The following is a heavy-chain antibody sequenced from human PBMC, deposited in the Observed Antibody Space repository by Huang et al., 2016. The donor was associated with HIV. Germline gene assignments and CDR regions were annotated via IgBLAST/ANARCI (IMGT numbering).Heavy chain of an antibody. J-gene: IGHJ4*02. CDR2: VYQSGGT. CDR3: ASQHIGAAATWF. D-gene: IGHD6-13*01. V-gene: IGHV4-39*01. Sequence: QLQLQESGPGQVKPSETLSLTCTVSGDFISSTNYYWGWIRQSPGKGREGVGGVYQSGGTNYNPSLKSRVPLSVDTSRNQFSLRLNSVTAADTAVYYCASQHIGAAATWFWGRGTQVAVSS. CDR1: GDFISSTNYY.